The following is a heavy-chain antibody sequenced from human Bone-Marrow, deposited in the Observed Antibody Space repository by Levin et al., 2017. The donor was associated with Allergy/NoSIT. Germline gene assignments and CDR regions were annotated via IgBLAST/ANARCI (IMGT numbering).Heavy chain of an antibody. CDR2: ISYNGGNK. Sequence: SCAASGFTFDDHDMLWVRQAPGQGLEWVAMISYNGGNKYYADSVKGRFTVPRDNLKNTLFLQMNGLRTDDTAVYYCAKPIFDFWSGYYYFGMDVWGHGTTVTVSS. CDR1: GFTFDDHD. J-gene: IGHJ6*02. D-gene: IGHD3-3*01. V-gene: IGHV3-30*18. CDR3: AKPIFDFWSGYYYFGMDV.